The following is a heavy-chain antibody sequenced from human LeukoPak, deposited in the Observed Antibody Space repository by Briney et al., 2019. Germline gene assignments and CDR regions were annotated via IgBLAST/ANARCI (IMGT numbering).Heavy chain of an antibody. D-gene: IGHD2-15*01. V-gene: IGHV3-49*04. Sequence: TGGSLRLSCTTSGFTFGDNTMTWVRQAPGKGLEWVSFIRSQVYGGTAEYAASVKGRFTMSRDDSKGIAYLQMNSLKSEDTAVYYCTKDRSGSFSSDYWGQGTLVTASS. CDR3: TKDRSGSFSSDY. CDR1: GFTFGDNT. CDR2: IRSQVYGGTA. J-gene: IGHJ4*02.